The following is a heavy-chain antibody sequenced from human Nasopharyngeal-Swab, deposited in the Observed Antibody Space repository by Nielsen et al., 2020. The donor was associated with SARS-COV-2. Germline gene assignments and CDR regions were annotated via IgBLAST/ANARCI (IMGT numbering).Heavy chain of an antibody. Sequence: GESLKISCEVSGFSVSYNYMSWVRQAPGTGLEWVAVIYSRGETHYTDSVRGRFTISRDNSKNMVNLQLNSLRAEDTAVYYCARMDFIASRDYWGQGTLVTVSS. CDR3: ARMDFIASRDY. V-gene: IGHV3-53*01. J-gene: IGHJ4*02. CDR1: GFSVSYNY. CDR2: IYSRGET. D-gene: IGHD6-13*01.